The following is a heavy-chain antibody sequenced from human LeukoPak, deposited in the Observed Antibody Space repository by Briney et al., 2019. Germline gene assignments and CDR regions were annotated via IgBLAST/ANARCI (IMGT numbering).Heavy chain of an antibody. J-gene: IGHJ4*02. Sequence: ASVKASCKASGYTFTSCGISWVRQAPGQGLEWMGWISAYNGNTNYAQKLQGRVTMTTDTSTSTAYMELRSLRSDDTAVYYCARIFLSGEHDYWGQGTLVTVSS. D-gene: IGHD2-15*01. CDR3: ARIFLSGEHDY. CDR2: ISAYNGNT. V-gene: IGHV1-18*01. CDR1: GYTFTSCG.